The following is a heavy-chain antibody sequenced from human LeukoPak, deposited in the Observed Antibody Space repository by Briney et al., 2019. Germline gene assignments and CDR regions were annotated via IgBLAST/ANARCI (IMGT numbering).Heavy chain of an antibody. CDR1: GYSFTSYW. V-gene: IGHV5-51*01. CDR2: IYPGDSDT. D-gene: IGHD3-9*01. J-gene: IGHJ4*02. CDR3: ARQGLHYDILTGYTYYFDY. Sequence: GESLKISCKGSGYSFTSYWMGWVRQMPGKGLEWMGIIYPGDSDTRYSPSFQGQVTISADKSISTAYLQWSSLKASDTAMYYCARQGLHYDILTGYTYYFDYWGQGTLVTVSS.